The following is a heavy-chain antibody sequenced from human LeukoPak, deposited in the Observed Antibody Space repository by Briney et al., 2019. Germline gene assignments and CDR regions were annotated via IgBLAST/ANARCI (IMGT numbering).Heavy chain of an antibody. CDR1: GLTFSSYS. J-gene: IGHJ6*02. V-gene: IGHV3-21*01. Sequence: PGGSLRLSCAASGLTFSSYSMNWVRQAPGKGLEWVSSISSSSSYIYYADSVKGRFTISRDNAKNSLYLQMNSLRAEDTAVYYCARVVEGAWRWPNSGYYYGMDVWGQGTTVTVSS. CDR3: ARVVEGAWRWPNSGYYYGMDV. D-gene: IGHD5-24*01. CDR2: ISSSSSYI.